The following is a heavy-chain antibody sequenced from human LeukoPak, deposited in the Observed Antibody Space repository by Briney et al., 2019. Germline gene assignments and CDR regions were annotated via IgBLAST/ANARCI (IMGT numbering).Heavy chain of an antibody. D-gene: IGHD2-15*01. CDR3: ARGVYCSGGSCYEDY. CDR2: INHSGST. V-gene: IGHV4-34*01. J-gene: IGHJ4*02. Sequence: PSETLSLTCAVYGGSFSGYYWGWIRQPPGKGLEWIGEINHSGSTNYNPSLKSRVTISVDTSKNQFSLKLSSVTAADTAVYYCARGVYCSGGSCYEDYWGQGTLVTVSS. CDR1: GGSFSGYY.